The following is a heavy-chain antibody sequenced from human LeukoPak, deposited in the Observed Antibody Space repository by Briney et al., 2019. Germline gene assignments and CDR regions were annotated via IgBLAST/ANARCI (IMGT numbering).Heavy chain of an antibody. J-gene: IGHJ5*02. CDR2: IYYSGST. Sequence: PSETLSLTCTVSGGFISSSSYYWGWLRQPRGKGLEWIGSIYYSGSTYYNPSLKSRVTISVDTSKNQFSLKLSSVTAADTAVYYCARAIGRDNWFDPWGQGTLVTVSS. CDR3: ARAIGRDNWFDP. V-gene: IGHV4-39*01. CDR1: GGFISSSSYY. D-gene: IGHD1-26*01.